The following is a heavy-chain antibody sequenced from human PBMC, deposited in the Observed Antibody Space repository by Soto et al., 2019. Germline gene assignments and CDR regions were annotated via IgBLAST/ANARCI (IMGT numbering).Heavy chain of an antibody. CDR2: IIPVFGTP. CDR1: GYPFTDDD. D-gene: IGHD3-22*01. V-gene: IGHV1-69*13. Sequence: SVKASTKASGYPFTDDDMHWVRQAPGQGLEWMGAIIPVFGTPNYAQKFQDRVTITADESTTTVYMEVRSLTSEDTAVYYCARGDATKIVVTTYYGMDVWGQGTTVTVSS. J-gene: IGHJ6*02. CDR3: ARGDATKIVVTTYYGMDV.